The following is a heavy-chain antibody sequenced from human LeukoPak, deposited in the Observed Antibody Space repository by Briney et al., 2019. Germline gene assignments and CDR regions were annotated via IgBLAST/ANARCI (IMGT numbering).Heavy chain of an antibody. D-gene: IGHD4-23*01. CDR1: GYTFTSYY. V-gene: IGHV1-46*03. J-gene: IGHJ4*02. CDR3: ASREDGGNGIFDY. Sequence: ASVKVSCKASGYTFTSYYMHWVRQAPGQGLEWMGIINTSGGSTSYAQKSQGRVTMTRDTSTSTVYMELSSLRSEDTAVYYCASREDGGNGIFDYWGQGTLVTVSS. CDR2: INTSGGST.